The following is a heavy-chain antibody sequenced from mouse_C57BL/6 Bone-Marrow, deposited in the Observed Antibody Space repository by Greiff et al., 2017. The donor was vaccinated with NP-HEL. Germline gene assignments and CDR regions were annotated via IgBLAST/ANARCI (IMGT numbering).Heavy chain of an antibody. CDR2: IDPSDSYT. CDR1: GYTFTSYW. CDR3: AREGLREMDY. D-gene: IGHD2-2*01. V-gene: IGHV1-69*01. Sequence: VQLQQPGAELVMPGASVKLSCKASGYTFTSYWMHWVKQRPGQGLEWIGEIDPSDSYTNYNQKFKGKSTLTVDKSSSTAYMQLSSLTSEDSAVDYCAREGLREMDYWGQGTSVTVSS. J-gene: IGHJ4*01.